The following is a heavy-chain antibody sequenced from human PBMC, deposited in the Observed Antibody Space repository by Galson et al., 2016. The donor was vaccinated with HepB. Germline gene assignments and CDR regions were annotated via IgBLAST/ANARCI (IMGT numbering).Heavy chain of an antibody. Sequence: SLRLSCAVSGVTFVDYAMSWFRQAPGKGLEWVGFIRSNADGGTAEYGASVKGSFTISRDDSKSIAYLQMNSLKTEDTAVYYCARRDYGDRATWGQGTLVIVSS. J-gene: IGHJ5*02. V-gene: IGHV3-49*03. CDR2: IRSNADGGTA. CDR1: GVTFVDYA. CDR3: ARRDYGDRAT. D-gene: IGHD4-17*01.